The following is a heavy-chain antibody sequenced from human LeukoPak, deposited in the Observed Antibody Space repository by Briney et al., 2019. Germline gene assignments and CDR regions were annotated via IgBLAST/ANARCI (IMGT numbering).Heavy chain of an antibody. CDR1: GDSVSRNNAG. CDR3: ARLYLPATRFDY. D-gene: IGHD5-24*01. CDR2: TYYRSKWYS. V-gene: IGHV6-1*01. J-gene: IGHJ4*02. Sequence: SQTLSLTCAISGDSVSRNNAGWNWIRQSPSRGLEWLGRTYYRSKWYSDFAPSVRNRITISPDTSKNQFSLKLTSVTAADTAVYYCARLYLPATRFDYWGQGTLVTVSS.